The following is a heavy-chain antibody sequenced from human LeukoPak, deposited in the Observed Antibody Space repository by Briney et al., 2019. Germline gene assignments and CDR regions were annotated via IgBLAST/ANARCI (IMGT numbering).Heavy chain of an antibody. D-gene: IGHD3-10*01. J-gene: IGHJ4*02. CDR1: GGSFSGYY. V-gene: IGHV4-34*01. CDR3: ARGPYYFGSGTDYNRFNVVY. Sequence: SETLSLTCAVYGGSFSGYYWTWIRQPPGKGLEWIGEINHSGSTNYNPSLKSRVTISIDTSKSQFSLRLSSVTAADTAVYYCARGPYYFGSGTDYNRFNVVYWGQGILVTVSS. CDR2: INHSGST.